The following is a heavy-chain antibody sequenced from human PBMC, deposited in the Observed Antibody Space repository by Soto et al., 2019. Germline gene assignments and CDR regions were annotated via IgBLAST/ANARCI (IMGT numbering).Heavy chain of an antibody. CDR2: ISNSTI. J-gene: IGHJ5*02. V-gene: IGHV3-48*01. CDR1: GFTFSSYS. CDR3: ARAPVQWLVPRGFDP. Sequence: GGSLRLSCAASGFTFSSYSMNWVRQAPGKGLEWVSYISNSTIYYADSVKGRFTISRDNAKNSLYLQMNSLRAEDTAVYYCARAPVQWLVPRGFDPWGQGTLVTVSS. D-gene: IGHD6-19*01.